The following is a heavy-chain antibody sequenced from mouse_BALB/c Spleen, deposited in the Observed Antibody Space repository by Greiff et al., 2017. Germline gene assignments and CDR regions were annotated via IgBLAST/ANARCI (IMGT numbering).Heavy chain of an antibody. CDR1: GYAFSSSW. CDR3: ARDGNCVDYFDY. J-gene: IGHJ2*01. V-gene: IGHV1-82*01. D-gene: IGHD2-1*01. Sequence: VQLQQSGPELVKPGASVKISCKASGYAFSSSWMNWVKQRPGQGLEWIGRIYPGDGDTNYNGKFKGKATLTADKSSSTAYMQLSSLTSVDSAVYFCARDGNCVDYFDYWGQGTTLTVSS. CDR2: IYPGDGDT.